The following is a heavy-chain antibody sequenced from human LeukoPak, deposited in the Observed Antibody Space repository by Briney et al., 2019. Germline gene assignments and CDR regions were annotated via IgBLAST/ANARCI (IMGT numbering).Heavy chain of an antibody. Sequence: GGSLRLSCAASGFTFSSYGMHWVRQAPGKGLEWVAFIRSDGTNKYYADSVKGRFTISRDNSKNTLYLQMNSLRAEDTAVYYCARDGDYYDSSGYLYYFDYWGQGTLVTVSS. D-gene: IGHD3-22*01. CDR2: IRSDGTNK. J-gene: IGHJ4*02. CDR3: ARDGDYYDSSGYLYYFDY. V-gene: IGHV3-30*02. CDR1: GFTFSSYG.